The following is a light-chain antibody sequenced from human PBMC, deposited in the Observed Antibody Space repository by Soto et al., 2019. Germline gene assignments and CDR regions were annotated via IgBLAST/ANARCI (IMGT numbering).Light chain of an antibody. V-gene: IGLV3-21*04. Sequence: SYELTQPPSVSVAPGKTARITCGGDNIGSKSVHWYQQKPGQAHVLVIYYDNDRPSGIPERFSGSNSGNTATLAISRVEAGDEADYYCQVWDSSSDHNYVFGTGTKLTVL. CDR2: YDN. CDR1: NIGSKS. J-gene: IGLJ1*01. CDR3: QVWDSSSDHNYV.